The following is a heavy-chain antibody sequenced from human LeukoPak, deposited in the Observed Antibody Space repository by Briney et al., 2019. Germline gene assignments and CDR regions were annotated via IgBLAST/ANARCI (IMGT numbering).Heavy chain of an antibody. CDR1: GYTFTSYG. Sequence: ASVKVSCKASGYTFTSYGISWVRQAPGQGLEWMGWISAYNGSTNYAQKLQGRVTMTTDTSTSTAYMELRSLRSGDTAVYYCARDSSSWSPFDYWGQGTLVTVSS. D-gene: IGHD6-13*01. J-gene: IGHJ4*02. V-gene: IGHV1-18*01. CDR2: ISAYNGST. CDR3: ARDSSSWSPFDY.